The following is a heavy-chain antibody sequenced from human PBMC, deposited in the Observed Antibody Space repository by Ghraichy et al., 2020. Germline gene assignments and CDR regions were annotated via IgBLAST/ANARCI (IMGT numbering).Heavy chain of an antibody. D-gene: IGHD3-16*02. Sequence: SETLSLTCTVSGGSISSSSYYWGWIRQPPGKGLEWIGSIYYSGSTYYNPSLKSRVTISVDTSKNQFSLKLSSVTAADTAVYYCARQPDLLTFGGVIVPPYSPYWGQGTLVTVSS. CDR1: GGSISSSSYY. CDR3: ARQPDLLTFGGVIVPPYSPY. V-gene: IGHV4-39*01. CDR2: IYYSGST. J-gene: IGHJ4*02.